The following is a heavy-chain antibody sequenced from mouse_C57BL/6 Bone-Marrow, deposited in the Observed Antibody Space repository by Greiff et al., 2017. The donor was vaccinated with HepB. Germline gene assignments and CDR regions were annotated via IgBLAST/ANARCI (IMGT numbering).Heavy chain of an antibody. CDR3: ARLGGIYYDYLFAY. Sequence: QVQLQQSGAELMKPGASVKLSCKATGYTFTGYWIEWVKQRPGHGLEWIGEIVPGSGSTNYNEKFKGKATFTADTSSNTAYMQLSSLTTEDSAIYYCARLGGIYYDYLFAYWGQGTLVTVSA. D-gene: IGHD2-4*01. CDR2: IVPGSGST. CDR1: GYTFTGYW. V-gene: IGHV1-9*01. J-gene: IGHJ3*01.